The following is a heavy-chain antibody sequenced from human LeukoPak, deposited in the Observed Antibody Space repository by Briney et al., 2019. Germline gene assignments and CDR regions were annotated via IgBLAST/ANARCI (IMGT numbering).Heavy chain of an antibody. CDR1: GYTFTSYD. Sequence: GASVKVSCKASGYTFTSYDINWVRQAPGQGLEWMGGIIPIFGTANYAQKFQGRVTITADKPTSTAYMELSSLRSEDTAVYYCARAVQVTTGGLFDYWGQGTLVTVSS. J-gene: IGHJ4*02. CDR2: IIPIFGTA. V-gene: IGHV1-69*06. CDR3: ARAVQVTTGGLFDY. D-gene: IGHD4-17*01.